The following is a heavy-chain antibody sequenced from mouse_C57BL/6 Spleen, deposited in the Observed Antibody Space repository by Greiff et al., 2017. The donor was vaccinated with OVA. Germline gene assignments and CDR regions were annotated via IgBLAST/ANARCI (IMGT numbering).Heavy chain of an antibody. CDR1: GYTFTSYW. J-gene: IGHJ2*01. CDR3: ARRYYDYDVDY. Sequence: QVQLQQPGAELVKPGASVKLSCKASGYTFTSYWMQWVKQRPGQGLEWIGEIDPSDSYTNYTQKFKGKTTLTVDTSSSTAYMQLSSLTSEDSAVYYCARRYYDYDVDYWGQGTTLTVSS. V-gene: IGHV1-50*01. D-gene: IGHD2-4*01. CDR2: IDPSDSYT.